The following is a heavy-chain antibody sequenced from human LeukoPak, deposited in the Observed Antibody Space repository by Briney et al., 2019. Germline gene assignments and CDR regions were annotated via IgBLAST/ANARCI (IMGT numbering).Heavy chain of an antibody. CDR3: ARSPPYSQFDP. D-gene: IGHD1-26*01. CDR2: IYSGGST. Sequence: PGGSLRLSCAASGFTVSSNYMSWVRQAPGKGLEWVSVIYSGGSTYYADSVKGRFTISRDNSKNTLYLQMNSLRAEDTAVYYCARSPPYSQFDPRGQGTLVTVSS. V-gene: IGHV3-53*01. CDR1: GFTVSSNY. J-gene: IGHJ5*02.